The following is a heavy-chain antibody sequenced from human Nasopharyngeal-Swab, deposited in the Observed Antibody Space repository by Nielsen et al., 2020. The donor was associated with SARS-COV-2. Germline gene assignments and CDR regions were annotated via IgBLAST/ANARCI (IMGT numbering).Heavy chain of an antibody. Sequence: GESLKISCAASGFTFSSYSMNWVRQAPGKGLEWVSSIGSSSSYIYYADSVKGRFTISRDNAKNSLYLQMNSLRAEDTAVYYCARDRWGWLPIGDAFDIWGQGTMVTVSS. CDR1: GFTFSSYS. CDR3: ARDRWGWLPIGDAFDI. V-gene: IGHV3-21*01. J-gene: IGHJ3*02. D-gene: IGHD2-21*01. CDR2: IGSSSSYI.